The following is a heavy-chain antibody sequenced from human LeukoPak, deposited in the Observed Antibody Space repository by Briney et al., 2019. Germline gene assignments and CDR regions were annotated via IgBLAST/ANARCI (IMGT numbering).Heavy chain of an antibody. CDR1: GFTFSSHW. CDR2: IKQDGSEK. CDR3: ARRGSSGLYDMDV. D-gene: IGHD6-19*01. J-gene: IGHJ6*02. Sequence: GGSLRLSCAVSGFTFSSHWMSWVRQVPGKGLEWVAYIKQDGSEKYYVDSVKGRFIISRDNARNSLYLQMSSLRAEDTAVYYCARRGSSGLYDMDVWGQGTTVTVSS. V-gene: IGHV3-7*01.